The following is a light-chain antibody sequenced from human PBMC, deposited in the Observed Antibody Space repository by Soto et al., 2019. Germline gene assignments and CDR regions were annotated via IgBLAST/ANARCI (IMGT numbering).Light chain of an antibody. V-gene: IGKV3-11*01. Sequence: VLTQSPATLCLSPGERDTLYCRASQSVSRNLAWYQQKPGQAPRLLIYDASNRATGIPARFSGSGSVTDFTLTISSLEPEDFAVYYCQQRSNWATFGPGTKVDIK. J-gene: IGKJ3*01. CDR2: DAS. CDR1: QSVSRN. CDR3: QQRSNWAT.